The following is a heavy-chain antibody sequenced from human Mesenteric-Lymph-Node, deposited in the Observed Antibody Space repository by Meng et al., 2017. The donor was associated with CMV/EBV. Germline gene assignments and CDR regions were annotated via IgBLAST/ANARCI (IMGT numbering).Heavy chain of an antibody. D-gene: IGHD4-11*01. CDR1: GFTFSGYS. V-gene: IGHV3-21*01. J-gene: IGHJ6*02. Sequence: GESLKISCAASGFTFSGYSMNWVRQAPGKGLEWVSAIRGSSAYIYSRTSGDTYYADSVKGRFTISRDNSKNTLYLQMNSLRAEDTAVYYCAKAPHSNTFWARGGSGYYGMDVWGQGTTVTVSS. CDR2: IRGSSAYIYSRTSGDT. CDR3: AKAPHSNTFWARGGSGYYGMDV.